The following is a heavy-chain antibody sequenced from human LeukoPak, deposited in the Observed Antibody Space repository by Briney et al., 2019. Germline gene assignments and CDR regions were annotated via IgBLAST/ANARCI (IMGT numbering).Heavy chain of an antibody. D-gene: IGHD1-7*01. CDR3: ARALNGITGTTHYFDY. CDR2: MNPNSGNT. V-gene: IGHV1-8*01. CDR1: GYTFTSYD. J-gene: IGHJ4*02. Sequence: GASVKVSCKASGYTFTSYDINWVRQATGQGLEWMGWMNPNSGNTGYVQKLQGRDTMTRNISISTAYMKLSSLRSEDTAVYYCARALNGITGTTHYFDYWGQGTLVTVSS.